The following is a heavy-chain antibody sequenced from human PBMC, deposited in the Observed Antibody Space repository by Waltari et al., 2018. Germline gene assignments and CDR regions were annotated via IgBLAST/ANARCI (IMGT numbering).Heavy chain of an antibody. Sequence: QVQLVQSGAEVKKPGSSVKVSCKASGGTFSSYAISWVRQAPGQGLEWMGGAIPTLGKQNNEQKFQGRFTITANKPTSTAYMGLSSLRSEDRAVYYCARGGGLTIIGGVINPLNWLDPWGKGTLVTVS. J-gene: IGHJ5*02. CDR3: ARGGGLTIIGGVINPLNWLDP. CDR2: AIPTLGKQ. V-gene: IGHV1-69*14. D-gene: IGHD3-3*01. CDR1: GGTFSSYA.